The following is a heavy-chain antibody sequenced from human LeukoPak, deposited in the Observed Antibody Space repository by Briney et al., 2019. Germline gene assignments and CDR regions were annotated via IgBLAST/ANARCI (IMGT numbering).Heavy chain of an antibody. V-gene: IGHV3-21*01. D-gene: IGHD3/OR15-3a*01. CDR3: ARERRDSAYYFDY. J-gene: IGHJ4*02. CDR1: GFTFSSYS. Sequence: GGSLRLSCAASGFTFSSYSINWVRQAPGKVLEWVSSISSISSYIYYAHSVKGRFTISRDNAKNSLYLQMNSLRAEDKAVYYCARERRDSAYYFDYWGQGTLVTVSS. CDR2: ISSISSYI.